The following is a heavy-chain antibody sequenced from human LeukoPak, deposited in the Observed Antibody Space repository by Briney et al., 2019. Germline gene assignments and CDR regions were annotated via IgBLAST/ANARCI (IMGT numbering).Heavy chain of an antibody. Sequence: SETLSLTCTVSGYSISSGYYWGWIRQPPGKGLEWIGSIYHSGSTYYNPSLKSRVTISVDTSKNQFSLKLSSVTAADTAVYYCARADYGSGSYYPYYFDYWGQGTLVTVSS. CDR2: IYHSGST. J-gene: IGHJ4*02. CDR3: ARADYGSGSYYPYYFDY. CDR1: GYSISSGYY. D-gene: IGHD3-10*01. V-gene: IGHV4-38-2*02.